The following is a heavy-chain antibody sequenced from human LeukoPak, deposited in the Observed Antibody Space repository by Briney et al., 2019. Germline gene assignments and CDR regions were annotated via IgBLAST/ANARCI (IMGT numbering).Heavy chain of an antibody. CDR1: GYTFINYD. J-gene: IGHJ4*02. D-gene: IGHD3-3*01. CDR3: ARLPLTIFGVVNDY. CDR2: ISPSAAGT. V-gene: IGHV1-2*02. Sequence: ASVKVSCKASGYTFINYDIHWVRQAPGQGLEWMGKISPSAAGTVYAQKFQGRVTMTRDTSISTAYMELSRLRSDDTAVYYCARLPLTIFGVVNDYWGQGTLVTVSS.